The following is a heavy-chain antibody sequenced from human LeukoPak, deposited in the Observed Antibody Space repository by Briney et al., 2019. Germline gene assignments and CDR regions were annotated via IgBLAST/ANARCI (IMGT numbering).Heavy chain of an antibody. V-gene: IGHV3-21*01. J-gene: IGHJ6*04. D-gene: IGHD3-10*02. CDR1: GFTFSSYN. CDR2: ITTSSTYI. Sequence: PGGSLRLSCAASGFTFSSYNMNWVRQAPGKALEWVSSITTSSTYIYYGDSVKGRFTISRDNAKNSLYLQMNSLRAEDTAVYYCAELGITMIGGVWGKGTTVTISS. CDR3: AELGITMIGGV.